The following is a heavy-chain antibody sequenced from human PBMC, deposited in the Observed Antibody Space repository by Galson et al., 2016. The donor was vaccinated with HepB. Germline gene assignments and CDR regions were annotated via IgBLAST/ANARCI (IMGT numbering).Heavy chain of an antibody. CDR1: GVAVSNNY. D-gene: IGHD3/OR15-3a*01. Sequence: SLRLSCAAFGVAVSNNYMSWVRQAPGRGLEWVSVIYSGGATYYADSVKGRFTISRDNSKNTVYLQMNSLRAEDTAVYYCARDTWTWNGGQGTLVTVSS. J-gene: IGHJ4*02. CDR3: ARDTWTWN. V-gene: IGHV3-66*01. CDR2: IYSGGAT.